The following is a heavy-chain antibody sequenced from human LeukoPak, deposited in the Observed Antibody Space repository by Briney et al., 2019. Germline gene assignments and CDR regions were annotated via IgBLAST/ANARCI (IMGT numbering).Heavy chain of an antibody. J-gene: IGHJ4*02. CDR3: ARGGSLFYDY. V-gene: IGHV3-30-3*01. CDR1: GFTFSNAW. CDR2: ISYDGSNK. Sequence: GGSLRLSCAASGFTFSNAWMSWVRQAPGKGLEWVAVISYDGSNKYYADSVKGRFTISRDNSKNTLYLQMNSLRAEDTAVYYCARGGSLFYDYWGQGALVTVSS. D-gene: IGHD3-16*01.